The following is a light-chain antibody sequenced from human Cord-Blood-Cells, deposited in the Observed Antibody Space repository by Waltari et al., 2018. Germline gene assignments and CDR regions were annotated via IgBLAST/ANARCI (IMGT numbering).Light chain of an antibody. CDR3: MIWHSSAVV. V-gene: IGLV5-45*01. CDR1: SGINVGTYR. Sequence: QAVLTQPASLSASPGASASLTCTLRSGINVGTYRIYYYQQKPGSPPQYLLRYKSDSDKQQGSGVPSRFSGSKDASANAGILLISGLQSEDEADYYCMIWHSSAVVFGGGTKLTVL. J-gene: IGLJ2*01. CDR2: YKSDSDK.